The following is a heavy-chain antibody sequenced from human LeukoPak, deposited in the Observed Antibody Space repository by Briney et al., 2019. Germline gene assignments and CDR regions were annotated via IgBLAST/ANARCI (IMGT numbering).Heavy chain of an antibody. J-gene: IGHJ4*02. V-gene: IGHV3-7*01. CDR2: MRRDGNEI. D-gene: IGHD5-18*01. CDR3: ASTTMAIPGDY. CDR1: GFTFSTYW. Sequence: QTGGSLRLSCSASGFTFSTYWMSWVRQAPGKGLEWVANMRRDGNEIYYLDSVRGRFTISRDNAKNTLYLQMNSLRGEDTAVYYCASTTMAIPGDYWGQGTLVTVSS.